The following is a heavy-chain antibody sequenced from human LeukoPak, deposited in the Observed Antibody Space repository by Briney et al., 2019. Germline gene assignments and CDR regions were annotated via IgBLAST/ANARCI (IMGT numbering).Heavy chain of an antibody. J-gene: IGHJ3*02. V-gene: IGHV1-69*13. CDR1: GGTFSSYA. CDR2: IIPIFGTA. D-gene: IGHD4-17*01. CDR3: ARRAYGDYAFDI. Sequence: SVKVSCKASGGTFSSYAISWVRQAPGQGLEWMGGIIPIFGTANYAQKFQGRVTITADESTSTAYMELSSLRSEDTAVYYCARRAYGDYAFDIWGQGTMVTVSS.